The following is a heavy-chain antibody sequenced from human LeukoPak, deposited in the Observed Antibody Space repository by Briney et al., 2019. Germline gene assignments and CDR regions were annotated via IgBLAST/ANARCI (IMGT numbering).Heavy chain of an antibody. V-gene: IGHV3-11*04. Sequence: GGSLRLSCAASGFTLSDYYMSWVRQAPGKGLEWVSYISSSGSPIYYADSVKGRFTISRDNAKNSLYLQMNSLRAEDTAVYYCARVDYYDSSGYSGSGAFDIWGQGTMVTVSS. CDR3: ARVDYYDSSGYSGSGAFDI. CDR2: ISSSGSPI. D-gene: IGHD3-22*01. J-gene: IGHJ3*02. CDR1: GFTLSDYY.